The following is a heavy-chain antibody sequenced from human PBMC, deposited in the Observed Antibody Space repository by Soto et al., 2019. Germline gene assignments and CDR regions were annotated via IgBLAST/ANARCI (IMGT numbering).Heavy chain of an antibody. CDR3: AKALRPSLNFFYYSGV. D-gene: IGHD2-2*01. CDR2: LGGNGFTT. CDR1: GLTFGSDA. J-gene: IGHJ6*03. Sequence: EVQLLESGGGLVQPGGSLRLSCVVSGLTFGSDAMSWVRQAPEKGPEWVAILGGNGFTTYYEDSVKGRFTTSGDKSKSTLFMKMNSLRADDTGVYYCAKALRPSLNFFYYSGVWGRGSSVTFSS. V-gene: IGHV3-23*01.